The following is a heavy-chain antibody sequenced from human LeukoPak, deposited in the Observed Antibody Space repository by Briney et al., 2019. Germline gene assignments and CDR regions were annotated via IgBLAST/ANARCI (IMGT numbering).Heavy chain of an antibody. CDR1: GYTLTDHH. CDR2: IRPNSGGI. Sequence: ASVKVSCKASGYTLTDHHLIWVRQAPGQGLEWMGWIRPNSGGIKYAQEFQGRVIMTRDTSISTAYMELTSLTSDDTAIYYCARDPVDGYSHYDFWGQGTLVTVSS. V-gene: IGHV1-2*02. D-gene: IGHD5-18*01. CDR3: ARDPVDGYSHYDF. J-gene: IGHJ4*02.